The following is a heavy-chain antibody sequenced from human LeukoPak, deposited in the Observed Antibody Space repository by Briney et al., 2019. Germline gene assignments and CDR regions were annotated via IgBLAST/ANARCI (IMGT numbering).Heavy chain of an antibody. CDR3: ARGGNYRPQGWFDP. CDR2: IYYIGST. J-gene: IGHJ5*02. Sequence: SETLSLTCTVSGGSISTYYWSWIRQPPGKGLEWIGYIYYIGSTSYNPSLKSRVTMSLDASKNQFSLELSSVTPADTAVYYFARGGNYRPQGWFDPWGGGTLVSV. D-gene: IGHD1-26*01. CDR1: GGSISTYY. V-gene: IGHV4-59*01.